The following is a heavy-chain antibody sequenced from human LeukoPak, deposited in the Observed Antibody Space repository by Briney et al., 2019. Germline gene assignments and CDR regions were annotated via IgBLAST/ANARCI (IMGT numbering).Heavy chain of an antibody. CDR2: ISSSGSTI. CDR1: GFTFSDYY. CDR3: ARGVQIIDAFDI. Sequence: GGSLRLSCAASGFTFSDYYMSWIRQAPGKGLEWVSYISSSGSTIYYTGSVNGRFTISRDNAKNSLYLQMNSLRAEDTAVYYCARGVQIIDAFDIWGQGTMVTVSS. V-gene: IGHV3-11*01. D-gene: IGHD1-1*01. J-gene: IGHJ3*02.